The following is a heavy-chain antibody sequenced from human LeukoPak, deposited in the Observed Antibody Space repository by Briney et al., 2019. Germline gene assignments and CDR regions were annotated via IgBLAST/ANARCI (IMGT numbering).Heavy chain of an antibody. CDR1: GFTFSTYN. D-gene: IGHD6-13*01. CDR3: VKDYSTIAAAANPLFDY. Sequence: GGSLRPSCAASGFTFSTYNMNWVRQAPGKGLEWVSFVSGSGSYKFYADSVKGRFTISRDNSKNTLYLQMHSLRAEDTAVYYCVKDYSTIAAAANPLFDYWGQGALVTVSS. J-gene: IGHJ4*02. V-gene: IGHV3-21*04. CDR2: VSGSGSYK.